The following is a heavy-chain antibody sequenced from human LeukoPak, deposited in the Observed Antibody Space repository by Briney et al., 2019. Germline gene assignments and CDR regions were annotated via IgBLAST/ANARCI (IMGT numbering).Heavy chain of an antibody. CDR2: IIPILGIA. V-gene: IGHV1-69*04. J-gene: IGHJ4*02. Sequence: GASVKVSCKASGGTFSSYAISWVRQAPGQGLEWMGRIIPILGIANYAQKFQGRVTITADKSTSTAYMELSSLRSEDTAVYYCARGRVDPNGPFDYWGQGTLVTVSS. D-gene: IGHD2-15*01. CDR1: GGTFSSYA. CDR3: ARGRVDPNGPFDY.